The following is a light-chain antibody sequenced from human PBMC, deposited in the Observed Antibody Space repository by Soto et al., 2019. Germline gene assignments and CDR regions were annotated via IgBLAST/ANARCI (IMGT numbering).Light chain of an antibody. V-gene: IGLV2-23*02. Sequence: QSVLTQPASVSGSPGQSITISCTGTSSDVGSYNLVSWYQQHPGKAPKLMIYEVSKRPSGVSNRFSGSKSGNTASLTISGLQAEDEADYYCCSYAGSSTLVDYVFGNGTKVTVL. J-gene: IGLJ1*01. CDR1: SSDVGSYNL. CDR3: CSYAGSSTLVDYV. CDR2: EVS.